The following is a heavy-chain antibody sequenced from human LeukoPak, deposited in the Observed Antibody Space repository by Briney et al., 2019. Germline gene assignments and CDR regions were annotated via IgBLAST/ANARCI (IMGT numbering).Heavy chain of an antibody. Sequence: GGSLRLSCAASGFTFSSYGMSWVRQAPGKGLEWVSGISRSGGSTFYADSVKGRFTISRDNSKNTLYLQMNSLRAEDTAVYYCAKSRGGLRESDYWGQGTLVTVSS. V-gene: IGHV3-23*01. J-gene: IGHJ4*02. D-gene: IGHD3-10*01. CDR1: GFTFSSYG. CDR3: AKSRGGLRESDY. CDR2: ISRSGGST.